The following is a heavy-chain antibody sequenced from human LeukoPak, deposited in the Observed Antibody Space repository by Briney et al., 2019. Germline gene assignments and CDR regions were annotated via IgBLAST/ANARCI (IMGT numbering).Heavy chain of an antibody. D-gene: IGHD2-2*01. V-gene: IGHV4-39*07. CDR3: ARERREQLLPPYTRSVTYFDY. Sequence: PSETLSLTCTVSGGSISSSRHYWGWIRQPPGKGLEWIGSIYYSGSNYYNPSLRSRVTISVDTSKNQFSLKLSSVTAADTAMYYCARERREQLLPPYTRSVTYFDYWGQGTLVTVSS. CDR2: IYYSGSN. CDR1: GGSISSSRHY. J-gene: IGHJ4*02.